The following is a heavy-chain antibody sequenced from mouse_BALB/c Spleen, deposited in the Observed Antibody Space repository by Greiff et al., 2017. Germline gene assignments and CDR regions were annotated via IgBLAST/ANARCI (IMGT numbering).Heavy chain of an antibody. D-gene: IGHD2-4*01. J-gene: IGHJ2*01. CDR2: ISSGGST. Sequence: EVKLVESGGGLVKPGGSLKLSCAASGFTFSSYAMSWVRQTPEKRLEWVASISSGGSTYYPDSVKGRFTISRDNDRNILYLQMSSLRSEDTAMYYCARGRVYYDYDERDDWGQGTTLTVSS. V-gene: IGHV5-6-5*01. CDR3: ARGRVYYDYDERDD. CDR1: GFTFSSYA.